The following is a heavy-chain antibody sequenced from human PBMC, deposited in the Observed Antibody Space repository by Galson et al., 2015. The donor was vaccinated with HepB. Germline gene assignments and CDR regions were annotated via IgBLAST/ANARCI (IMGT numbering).Heavy chain of an antibody. V-gene: IGHV1-18*01. CDR2: ISAYNGNT. J-gene: IGHJ4*02. Sequence: SVKVSCKASGYTFTSYGISWVRQAPGQGLEWMGWISAYNGNTNYAQKLQGRVTMTTDTSTSTAYMELRSLRSDDTAVYYCATGYSSGWYGSSFDYWGQGTLVTVSS. CDR3: ATGYSSGWYGSSFDY. CDR1: GYTFTSYG. D-gene: IGHD6-19*01.